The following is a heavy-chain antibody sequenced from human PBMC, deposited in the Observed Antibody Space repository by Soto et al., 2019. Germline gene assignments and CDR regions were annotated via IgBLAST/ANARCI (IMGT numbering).Heavy chain of an antibody. CDR3: ARVLMLRGAIFPEGYSYHMDL. CDR1: GGSFSGYY. V-gene: IGHV4-34*02. D-gene: IGHD3-10*01. Sequence: QVQLQQWGAGLRKPSETLSLTCALFGGSFSGYYWAWIRQPPGKGLVWIGEITHSGGTKYNPSLKSRVTIAADSSKNSFSLRLTSLTAADTAVYYCARVLMLRGAIFPEGYSYHMDLWGKGTTVTVSS. CDR2: ITHSGGT. J-gene: IGHJ6*03.